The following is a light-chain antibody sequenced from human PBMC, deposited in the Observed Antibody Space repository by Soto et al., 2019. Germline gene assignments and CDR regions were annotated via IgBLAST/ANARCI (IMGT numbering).Light chain of an antibody. Sequence: QAALTQPASLSGSPGQSITISCTGTISDVGGYNFVSWYQQHPGRAPKLLIYEVSRRPSGVSNRFSGSKSGDTASLTISGLQAEDEADYYCYSYRGYYTRVFGTGTKVTV. V-gene: IGLV2-14*01. CDR3: YSYRGYYTRV. CDR1: ISDVGGYNF. J-gene: IGLJ1*01. CDR2: EVS.